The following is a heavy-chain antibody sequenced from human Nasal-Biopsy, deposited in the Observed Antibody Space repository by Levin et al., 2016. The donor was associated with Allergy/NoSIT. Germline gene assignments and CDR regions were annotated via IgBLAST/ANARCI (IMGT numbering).Heavy chain of an antibody. CDR3: ARSSGFCSSTSCYVGWFDP. CDR2: TYYSGST. J-gene: IGHJ5*02. V-gene: IGHV4-30-4*08. D-gene: IGHD2-2*01. CDR1: GASMSSGDYY. Sequence: LRLSCTVSGASMSSGDYYWNWIRQSPGKGLEWIGYTYYSGSTYYNPSLKSRVTISVDKSKNEFSLRLNSVTVADTAVYHCARSSGFCSSTSCYVGWFDPWGQGTLVTVSS.